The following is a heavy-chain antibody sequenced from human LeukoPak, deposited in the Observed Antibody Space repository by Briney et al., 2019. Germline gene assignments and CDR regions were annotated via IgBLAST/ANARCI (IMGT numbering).Heavy chain of an antibody. CDR1: GYTFTGYY. V-gene: IGHV1-2*02. J-gene: IGHJ4*02. D-gene: IGHD4-17*01. CDR3: ARSHSYYGDHYFDY. Sequence: GASVKVSCKASGYTFTGYYMHWVRQAPGQGLEWMGWINPNSGGTNYAQKFQGRVTMTRDTSISTAYMELSRLRSDDTAVYYCARSHSYYGDHYFDYWGQGTLVTVSS. CDR2: INPNSGGT.